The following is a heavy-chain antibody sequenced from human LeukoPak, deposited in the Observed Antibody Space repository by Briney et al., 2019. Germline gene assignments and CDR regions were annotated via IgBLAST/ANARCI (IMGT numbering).Heavy chain of an antibody. CDR3: TTDPDSNRPYYCYGMDV. CDR2: ISSNGGST. D-gene: IGHD3-22*01. Sequence: GGSLRLSCSASGFTFSTYAMHWVRQAPRKGLEYVSAISSNGGSTYYADSVKGRFTISRDNSKNTLYLQMNSLKTEDTAVYYCTTDPDSNRPYYCYGMDVWGQGTTVTVSS. J-gene: IGHJ6*02. CDR1: GFTFSTYA. V-gene: IGHV3-64*04.